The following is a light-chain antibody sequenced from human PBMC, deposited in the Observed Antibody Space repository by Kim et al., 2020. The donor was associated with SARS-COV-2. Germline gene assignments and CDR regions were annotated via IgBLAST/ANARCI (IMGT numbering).Light chain of an antibody. J-gene: IGKJ2*01. Sequence: GDRVTITCRASQSISTWVAWYQQKPGKAPKLLIYDASSLKSGVPSRFSGSGSGTEFTLTISSLQADDFATYYCQQYNSNFGQGTKLE. CDR3: QQYNSN. V-gene: IGKV1-5*01. CDR2: DAS. CDR1: QSISTW.